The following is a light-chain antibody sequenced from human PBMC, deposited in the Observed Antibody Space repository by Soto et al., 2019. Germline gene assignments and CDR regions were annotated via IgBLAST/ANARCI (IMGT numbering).Light chain of an antibody. V-gene: IGLV2-23*01. Sequence: QPASVSGSPGQSITISCTGTSSDVGTYNLVSWYQLHAGKAPKLMIYEGSKRPSGVSNRFSGSKSDNTASLTISGLQAEDEADYYCCSYAGIGTIFGGGTKLTVL. CDR2: EGS. CDR1: SSDVGTYNL. CDR3: CSYAGIGTI. J-gene: IGLJ2*01.